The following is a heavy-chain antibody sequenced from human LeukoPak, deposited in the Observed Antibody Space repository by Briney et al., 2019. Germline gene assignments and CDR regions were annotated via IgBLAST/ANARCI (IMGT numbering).Heavy chain of an antibody. V-gene: IGHV1-8*01. J-gene: IGHJ4*02. Sequence: ASVKVSCKASGYTFTSYDINWVRQATGQGLEWMGWMNPNSGNTGYAQKFQGRVTMTRNTSISTAYMELSSLRYEDTAVYYCARGFGYSSGWYYFDYWGQGTLVTVPS. CDR3: ARGFGYSSGWYYFDY. CDR1: GYTFTSYD. D-gene: IGHD6-19*01. CDR2: MNPNSGNT.